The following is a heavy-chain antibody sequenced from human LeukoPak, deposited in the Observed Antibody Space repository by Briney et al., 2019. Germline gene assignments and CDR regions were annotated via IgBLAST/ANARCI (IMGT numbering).Heavy chain of an antibody. D-gene: IGHD3-10*01. V-gene: IGHV4-39*07. CDR1: GGSISSSSYY. Sequence: SETLSLTCTVSGGSISSSSYYWGWIRQPPGKGLEWIGSIYYSGSTYYNPSLKSRVTISVDTSKNQFSLKLSSVTAADTAVYYCARDNYSSGSSHYYYYMGVWGKGTTVTISS. J-gene: IGHJ6*03. CDR2: IYYSGST. CDR3: ARDNYSSGSSHYYYYMGV.